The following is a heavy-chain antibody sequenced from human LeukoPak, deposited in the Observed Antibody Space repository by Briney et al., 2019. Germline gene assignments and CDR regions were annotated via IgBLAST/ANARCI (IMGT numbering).Heavy chain of an antibody. CDR1: GFTFSTAF. Sequence: GGSLRLSRTASGFTFSTAFMNWVRQAPGKGVEWVGRIKSKTDGGTIDYAAPVKGRFTISRDDSKNTLYLQMNSLKIEDTVVYYCTTGPFWGQGTLVTVSS. CDR2: IKSKTDGGTI. V-gene: IGHV3-15*05. J-gene: IGHJ4*02. CDR3: TTGPF.